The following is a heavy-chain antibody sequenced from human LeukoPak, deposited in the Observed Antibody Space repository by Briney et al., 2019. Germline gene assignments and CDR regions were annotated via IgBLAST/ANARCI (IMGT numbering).Heavy chain of an antibody. J-gene: IGHJ4*02. D-gene: IGHD1-1*01. CDR3: ARHERGAENLDY. V-gene: IGHV4-59*08. Sequence: SETLSLTCTVSGASISNYYWSWIRQPPGKGLECIGYVSYSGRTNHNPSLKSRVTISADTSKNQFSLKLTSVTAADTAVYYCARHERGAENLDYWGQRTLVTVSS. CDR1: GASISNYY. CDR2: VSYSGRT.